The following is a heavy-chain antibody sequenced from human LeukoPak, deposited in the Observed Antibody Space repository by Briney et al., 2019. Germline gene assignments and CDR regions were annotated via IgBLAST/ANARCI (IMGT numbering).Heavy chain of an antibody. J-gene: IGHJ4*02. Sequence: GRSLRLSCAASGFTFSSYAMSWVRQAPGKGLEWVSAISGSGGSTYYADSVKGRFTISRDNSKNTLYLQVNSLRAEDTAVYYCAKGGKWDVTPFDYWGQGTLVTVSS. V-gene: IGHV3-23*01. CDR2: ISGSGGST. CDR1: GFTFSSYA. CDR3: AKGGKWDVTPFDY. D-gene: IGHD1-26*01.